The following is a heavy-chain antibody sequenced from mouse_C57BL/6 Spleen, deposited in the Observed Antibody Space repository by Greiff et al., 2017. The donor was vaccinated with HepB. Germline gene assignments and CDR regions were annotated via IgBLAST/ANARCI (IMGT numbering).Heavy chain of an antibody. CDR1: GFTFTDYY. J-gene: IGHJ2*01. CDR3: ARFYDYDYFDY. V-gene: IGHV7-3*01. Sequence: EVQLQESGGGLVQPGGSLSLSCAASGFTFTDYYMSWVRQPPGKALEWLGFIRNKANGYTTEYSASVKGRFTISRDNSQSILYLQMNALRAEDSAAYYCARFYDYDYFDYWGQGTTLTVSS. CDR2: IRNKANGYTT. D-gene: IGHD2-4*01.